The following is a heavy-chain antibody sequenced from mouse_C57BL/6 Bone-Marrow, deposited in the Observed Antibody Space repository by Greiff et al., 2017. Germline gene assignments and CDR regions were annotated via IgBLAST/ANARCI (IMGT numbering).Heavy chain of an antibody. V-gene: IGHV1-61*01. CDR1: GYTFTSYW. CDR2: IYPSDSET. CDR3: ASRASYALDMDY. J-gene: IGHJ4*01. D-gene: IGHD3-3*01. Sequence: QVQLQQPGAELVRPGPSVKLSCKASGYTFTSYWMDWVKQRPGQGLEWIGNIYPSDSETHYNQKFKDKATLTVDKSSSTAYMQLSSLTSEDSAVYYCASRASYALDMDYWGQGTSVTVSS.